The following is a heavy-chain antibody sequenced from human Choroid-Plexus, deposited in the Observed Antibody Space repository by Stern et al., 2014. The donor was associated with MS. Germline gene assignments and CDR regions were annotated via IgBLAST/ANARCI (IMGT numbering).Heavy chain of an antibody. Sequence: QLVQSGGGVVQPGRPLRLSCVASGFTLGSCAMHWVRQAPGKGLEWVAGLSYDGSNKYYADSVKGRFTISRDNSQNTLYMQMSSLRPEDTAVYYCAKDRQYLTYFFDHWGQGSLVTVSS. J-gene: IGHJ5*02. CDR2: LSYDGSNK. CDR1: GFTLGSCA. D-gene: IGHD2/OR15-2a*01. V-gene: IGHV3-30*18. CDR3: AKDRQYLTYFFDH.